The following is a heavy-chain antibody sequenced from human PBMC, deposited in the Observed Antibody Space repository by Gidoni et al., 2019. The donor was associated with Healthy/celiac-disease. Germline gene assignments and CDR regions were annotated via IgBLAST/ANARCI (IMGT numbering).Heavy chain of an antibody. CDR1: GFTFAAYA. V-gene: IGHV3-9*01. Sequence: EVQLVESGGGLVQPGGSLRLSCAASGFTFAAYAMHWVRQAPGKGLEWVSGISWNSGSIGYADSVKGRFTISRDNAKNSLYLQMNSLRAEDTALYYCAKDRAEGSSGYYYFDYWGQGTLVTVSS. CDR2: ISWNSGSI. J-gene: IGHJ4*02. D-gene: IGHD3-22*01. CDR3: AKDRAEGSSGYYYFDY.